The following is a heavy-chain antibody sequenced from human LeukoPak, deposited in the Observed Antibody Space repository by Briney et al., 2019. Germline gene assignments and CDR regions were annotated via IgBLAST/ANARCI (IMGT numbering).Heavy chain of an antibody. J-gene: IGHJ4*02. D-gene: IGHD3-10*01. CDR1: GGSIRSGGYC. Sequence: ETLSLTCTVSGGSIRSGGYCWSWIRQAPGKGLEWVSAISGSGGSTYYADSVKGRFTISRDNSRNTLYLQMNSLRADDTAVYYCANNPLFVRGERDFDYWGQGTLVTVSS. V-gene: IGHV3-23*01. CDR3: ANNPLFVRGERDFDY. CDR2: ISGSGGST.